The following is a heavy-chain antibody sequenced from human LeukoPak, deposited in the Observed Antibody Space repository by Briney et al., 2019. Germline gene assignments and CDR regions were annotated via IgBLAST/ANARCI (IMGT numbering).Heavy chain of an antibody. Sequence: SETLSLTCSVSGGSISSYYWSWIRQPPGKGLEWIGYIYYSGSTNYNPSLKSRVTISVDTSKNQFSLKLSSVTAADTAVYYCARGFYYYDSSLGYWGQGTLVTVSS. CDR1: GGSISSYY. D-gene: IGHD3-22*01. J-gene: IGHJ4*02. CDR2: IYYSGST. CDR3: ARGFYYYDSSLGY. V-gene: IGHV4-59*01.